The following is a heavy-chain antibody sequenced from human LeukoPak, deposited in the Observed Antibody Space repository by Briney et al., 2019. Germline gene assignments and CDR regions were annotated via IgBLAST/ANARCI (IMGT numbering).Heavy chain of an antibody. Sequence: GGSLRLSCAASGFTFSDYWMHWVRQAPGKRLVWVSRINSDGSSTNYADSVKGRFTISRDNAKNTLYLQMNSLRAEDTAVYYCAKPYYYGSRSYMDYWGQGTLVTVSS. D-gene: IGHD3-10*01. V-gene: IGHV3-74*01. CDR2: INSDGSST. CDR3: AKPYYYGSRSYMDY. J-gene: IGHJ4*02. CDR1: GFTFSDYW.